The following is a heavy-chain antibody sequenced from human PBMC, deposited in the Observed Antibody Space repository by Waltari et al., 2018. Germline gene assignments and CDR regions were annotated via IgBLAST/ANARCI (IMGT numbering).Heavy chain of an antibody. D-gene: IGHD3-10*01. Sequence: EVQLVESGGGLIEPGGSLRLYCAASGFTVSRNYMSWVRQAPVKGLEWASVIYSGGSTYYADAVKCRLTISRDKSKNTLYLQMNSLRAEDTAVYYCARERSVGFRDSTPSYWYVDLWGRGTLVTVSS. CDR1: GFTVSRNY. V-gene: IGHV3-53*01. CDR3: ARERSVGFRDSTPSYWYVDL. J-gene: IGHJ2*01. CDR2: IYSGGST.